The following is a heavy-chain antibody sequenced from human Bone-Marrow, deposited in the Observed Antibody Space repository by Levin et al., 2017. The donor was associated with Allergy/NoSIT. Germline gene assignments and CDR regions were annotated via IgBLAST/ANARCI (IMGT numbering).Heavy chain of an antibody. J-gene: IGHJ4*02. CDR2: INLDGSDI. CDR1: GFIFSTYW. Sequence: GGSLSLSCEASGFIFSTYWMGWVRQAPGKGLECVANINLDGSDIYYVDSVKGRFTISRDNAKNSLYLQMNSLRGDDTAVYYCARVRRGSSDGDFWGQGTLVTVSS. CDR3: ARVRRGSSDGDF. V-gene: IGHV3-7*01. D-gene: IGHD6-6*01.